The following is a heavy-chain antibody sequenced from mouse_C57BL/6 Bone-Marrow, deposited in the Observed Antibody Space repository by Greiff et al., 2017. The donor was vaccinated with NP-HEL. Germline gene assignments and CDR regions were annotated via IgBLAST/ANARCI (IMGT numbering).Heavy chain of an antibody. CDR3: ARRGYGREAY. V-gene: IGHV1-81*01. CDR2: IYPRSGNT. Sequence: VQLQQSGAELARPGASVKLSCKASGYTFTSYGISWVKQRTGQGLEWIGEIYPRSGNTYYNEKFKGKATLTADKSSSTAYMELRSLTSEDAAVYFCARRGYGREAYWGQGTLVTVSA. J-gene: IGHJ3*01. CDR1: GYTFTSYG. D-gene: IGHD1-1*01.